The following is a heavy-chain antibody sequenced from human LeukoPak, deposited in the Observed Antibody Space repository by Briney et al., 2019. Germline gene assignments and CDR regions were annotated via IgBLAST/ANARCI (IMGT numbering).Heavy chain of an antibody. CDR2: IYTSGST. CDR1: GGSISSSSYY. CDR3: AREMVVPYGMDV. Sequence: PSETLSLTCTVSGGSISSSSYYWSWMRQPAGKGREWIGRIYTSGSTNYNPSLKSRVTMSVDTSKNQFSLKLSSVTAADTAVYYCAREMVVPYGMDVWGQGTTVTVSS. D-gene: IGHD2-2*01. J-gene: IGHJ6*02. V-gene: IGHV4-61*02.